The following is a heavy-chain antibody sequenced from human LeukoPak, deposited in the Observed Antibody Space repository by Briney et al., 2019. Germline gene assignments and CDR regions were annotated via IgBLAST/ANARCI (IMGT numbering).Heavy chain of an antibody. CDR2: IIPIFGTA. CDR3: ARGQEKNDFWSAFDC. J-gene: IGHJ4*02. CDR1: GGTFSSYA. V-gene: IGHV1-69*01. D-gene: IGHD3-3*01. Sequence: GASVKVSCKASGGTFSSYAISWVRQAPGQGLEWMGGIIPIFGTANYAQKFQGRVTITADESTSTAYMELSSLRSEDTAVYYCARGQEKNDFWSAFDCWGQGTLVTVSS.